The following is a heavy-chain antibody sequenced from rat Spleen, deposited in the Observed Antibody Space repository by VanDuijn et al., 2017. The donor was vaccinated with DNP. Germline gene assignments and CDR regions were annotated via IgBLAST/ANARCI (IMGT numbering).Heavy chain of an antibody. D-gene: IGHD1-1*01. V-gene: IGHV5S10*01. CDR1: GFTFSDYA. CDR3: ATHTTVVDY. J-gene: IGHJ2*01. Sequence: EVQLVESGGGLVQPGNSLKLSCAASGFTFSDYAMAWVRQSPKKGLEWVATIIYDGSSTYYRDSVKGRFTISRDNAKSTLYLQMDSLRSEDTATYYCATHTTVVDYWGQGVMVTVSS. CDR2: IIYDGSST.